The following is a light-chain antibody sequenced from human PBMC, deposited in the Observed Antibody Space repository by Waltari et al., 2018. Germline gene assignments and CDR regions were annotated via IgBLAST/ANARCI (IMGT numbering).Light chain of an antibody. CDR1: QSISIY. CDR3: QQYGLSPRT. Sequence: EIVLPQSTGTLSLSPGERATLSCRASQSISIYLDWYQQKSGQAPRLLIYGASSRATGIPDRFSGSGSGTDFTLTINRLEPEDFAVYYCQQYGLSPRTFGQGTKVEIK. CDR2: GAS. J-gene: IGKJ1*01. V-gene: IGKV3-20*01.